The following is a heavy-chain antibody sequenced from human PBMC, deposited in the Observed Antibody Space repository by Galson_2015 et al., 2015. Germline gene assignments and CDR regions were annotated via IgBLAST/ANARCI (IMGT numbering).Heavy chain of an antibody. Sequence: SLRLSCAASGLTFSSNWMHWVRQPPGEGLVWISRINSDGSSTSYADSVKGRFTISRDNAKNTLYLQMNSLGAEDTAVYYCGGGNSGFGHYWGQGTLVSVSS. D-gene: IGHD5-12*01. CDR1: GLTFSSNW. CDR2: INSDGSST. V-gene: IGHV3-74*01. J-gene: IGHJ4*02. CDR3: GGGNSGFGHY.